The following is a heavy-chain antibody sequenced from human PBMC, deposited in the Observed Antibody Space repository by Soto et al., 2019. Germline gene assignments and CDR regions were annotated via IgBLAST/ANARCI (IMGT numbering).Heavy chain of an antibody. CDR2: ISYDGSNK. J-gene: IGHJ3*02. D-gene: IGHD3-10*01. Sequence: GGSLRLSCAASGFTFSSYGMHWVRQAPGKGLEWVAVISYDGSNKYYADSVKGRFTISRDNSKNTLYLQMNSLRAEDTVVYYCAKDRANYYGSGSYFPDAFDIWGQGTMVTVSS. CDR3: AKDRANYYGSGSYFPDAFDI. V-gene: IGHV3-30*18. CDR1: GFTFSSYG.